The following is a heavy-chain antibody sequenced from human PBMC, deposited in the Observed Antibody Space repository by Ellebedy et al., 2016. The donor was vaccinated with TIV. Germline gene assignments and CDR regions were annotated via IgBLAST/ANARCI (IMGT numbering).Heavy chain of an antibody. D-gene: IGHD5-18*01. Sequence: GESLKISCSVSGLTFSSFYMNWVRQAPGKGLEWVSSISGSETYTFYADSVKGRFTISRDNAKTTLYLQMNSLRAEDTAMYYCGREGAGDSYGYATDHWGQGTLVTVSS. CDR2: ISGSETYT. V-gene: IGHV3-21*01. CDR1: GLTFSSFY. CDR3: GREGAGDSYGYATDH. J-gene: IGHJ1*01.